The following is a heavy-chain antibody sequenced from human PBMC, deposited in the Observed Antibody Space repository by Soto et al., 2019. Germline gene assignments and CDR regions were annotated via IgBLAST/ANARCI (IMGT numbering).Heavy chain of an antibody. J-gene: IGHJ5*02. CDR3: SRYPGLLYTWFDP. D-gene: IGHD2-2*01. CDR1: GGSISSGGYY. Sequence: QVQLQESGPGLVKPSQTLSLTGTVSGGSISSGGYYWSWIRQHPGKGLEWIGYIYYSGSTYYNASLNQRVTITVAASKNQSSQKLSSRTAADTAVDYCSRYPGLLYTWFDPWGQGTLVTVSS. CDR2: IYYSGST. V-gene: IGHV4-31*03.